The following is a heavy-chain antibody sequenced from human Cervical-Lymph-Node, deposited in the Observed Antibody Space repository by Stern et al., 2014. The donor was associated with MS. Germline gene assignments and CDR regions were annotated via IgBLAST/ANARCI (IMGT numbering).Heavy chain of an antibody. CDR2: IIPILGIA. J-gene: IGHJ4*02. CDR3: ARDGDYGDNERSN. D-gene: IGHD4-17*01. V-gene: IGHV1-69*09. CDR1: GGTFSSYT. Sequence: QVQLVQSGAEVKKPGSSVKVSCKASGGTFSSYTISWVRQAPGQGLEWMGRIIPILGIANYAQKFQGRDTITADKSTSTAYMELSSLRSEDTAVYYCARDGDYGDNERSNWGQGTLVTVSS.